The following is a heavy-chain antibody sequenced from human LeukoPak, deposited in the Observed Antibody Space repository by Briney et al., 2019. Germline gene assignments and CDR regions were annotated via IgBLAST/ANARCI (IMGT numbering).Heavy chain of an antibody. V-gene: IGHV1-2*02. CDR2: INPNSGGT. CDR1: GYTFTGYY. Sequence: ASVKVSCKASGYTFTGYYMHWVRQAPGQGLEWMGWINPNSGGTNYAQKFQGRVTMTRDTSISTAYMELSRLRSDDTAVYYCARPSGYFDWLFDYWGKGTTVTVSS. CDR3: ARPSGYFDWLFDY. J-gene: IGHJ6*04. D-gene: IGHD3-9*01.